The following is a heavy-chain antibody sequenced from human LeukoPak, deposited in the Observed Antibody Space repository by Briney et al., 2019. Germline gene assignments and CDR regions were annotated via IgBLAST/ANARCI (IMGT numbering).Heavy chain of an antibody. CDR2: IYHSGST. CDR1: GGSITSYY. J-gene: IGHJ2*01. D-gene: IGHD5-24*01. Sequence: SETLSLTCSVSGGSITSYYWSWIRQPPGKGLEWIGYIYHSGSTCYNPSLKSRVTISVETSKNQFSLKLSSVTAADTAVYSCARDRGGRDGYNRGYFDLWGRGTLVTVSS. V-gene: IGHV4-59*12. CDR3: ARDRGGRDGYNRGYFDL.